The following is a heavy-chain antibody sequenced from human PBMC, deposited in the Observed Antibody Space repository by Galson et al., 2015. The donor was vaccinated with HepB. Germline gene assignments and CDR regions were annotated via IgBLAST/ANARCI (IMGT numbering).Heavy chain of an antibody. CDR2: ISNFGDSM. J-gene: IGHJ4*02. V-gene: IGHV3-11*01. CDR1: GFTFSDYY. CDR3: ARGMVKWLVPDF. D-gene: IGHD6-19*01. Sequence: SLRLSCAASGFTFSDYYMTWIRQVPGKGLEWISYISNFGDSMYYADSVKGRFTISRDNAENSLYLHMNRLRADDTAVYYCARGMVKWLVPDFWGQGTLVTVSS.